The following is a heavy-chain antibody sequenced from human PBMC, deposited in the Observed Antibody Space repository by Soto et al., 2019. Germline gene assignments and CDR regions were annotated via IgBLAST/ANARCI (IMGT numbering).Heavy chain of an antibody. J-gene: IGHJ4*02. CDR2: IYYSGST. D-gene: IGHD2-15*01. CDR1: CGSISSNSYY. V-gene: IGHV4-39*01. CDR3: ARRRMVVAAIDY. Sequence: PSETLSLTCTVSCGSISSNSYYWGWIRQPPGKGLEWIGSIYYSGSTYYNPSLKGRVTISVDTSKNQFSLKLSSVTAADTAVYYCARRRMVVAAIDYWGQGTLVTVSS.